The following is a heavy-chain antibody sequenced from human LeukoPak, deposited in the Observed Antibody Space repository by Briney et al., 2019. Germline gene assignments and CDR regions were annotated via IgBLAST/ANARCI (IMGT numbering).Heavy chain of an antibody. CDR3: ARGVGGVRY. J-gene: IGHJ4*02. D-gene: IGHD2-8*01. CDR2: INTDGNST. Sequence: GGSLRLSCAASGFTFSTYWMHWVRQAPGKGLVWVSQINTDGNSTTYADSVKGRFTVSRDNAKNTLYLQMNSLRAEDTAVYYCARGVGGVRYWGQGTLVTVSS. V-gene: IGHV3-74*01. CDR1: GFTFSTYW.